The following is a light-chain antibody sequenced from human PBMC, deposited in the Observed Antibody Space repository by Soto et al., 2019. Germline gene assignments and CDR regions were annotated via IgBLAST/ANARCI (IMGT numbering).Light chain of an antibody. CDR1: QSVSSSY. Sequence: EIGLTQSPGTLSLSPGERATLSCRASQSVSSSYLAWYQQKPGQAPRLLIYDTSSRATGIPDRFSGSGSGTDFTLAISRLEPEDLAVYYCQQCGSSPSFGQGTKVELK. V-gene: IGKV3-20*01. CDR3: QQCGSSPS. CDR2: DTS. J-gene: IGKJ1*01.